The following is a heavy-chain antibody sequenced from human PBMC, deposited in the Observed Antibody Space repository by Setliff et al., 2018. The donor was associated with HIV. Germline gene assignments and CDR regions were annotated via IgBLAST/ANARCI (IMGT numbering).Heavy chain of an antibody. J-gene: IGHJ6*03. V-gene: IGHV4-34*01. CDR1: GGSSSGYY. CDR3: ARGVWFGLYYYNMDV. D-gene: IGHD3-10*01. CDR2: INHSGST. Sequence: SETLSLTCAVYGGSSSGYYWSWIRQPPGKGLEWIGEINHSGSTNYNPSLKSRVTISVDTSKNQFSLKLSSVTAADTAVYYCARGVWFGLYYYNMDVWGKGTTVTVSS.